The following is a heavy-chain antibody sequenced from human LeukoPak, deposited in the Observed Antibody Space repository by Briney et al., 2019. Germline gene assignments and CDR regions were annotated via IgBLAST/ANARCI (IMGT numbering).Heavy chain of an antibody. V-gene: IGHV3-53*01. J-gene: IGHJ4*02. CDR2: IYSANSA. Sequence: SGGSLRLSCAASGFIVSSSYMSWIRQAPGKGLEWVSIIYSANSAYYADSVKGRFTVSRDNSKNTLYPQMNNLRADDTAVYYCARGAGTTTFEYWGQGTLVTVSS. CDR1: GFIVSSSY. CDR3: ARGAGTTTFEY. D-gene: IGHD4-17*01.